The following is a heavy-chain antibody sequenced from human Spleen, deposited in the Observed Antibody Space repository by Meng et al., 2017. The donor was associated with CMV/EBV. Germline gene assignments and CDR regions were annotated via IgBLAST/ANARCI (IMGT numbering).Heavy chain of an antibody. CDR1: GFTFSSYA. J-gene: IGHJ1*01. Sequence: SGFTFSSYAMHWVRQAPGKGLEWVAVISYDGSNKYYADSVKGRFTISRDNSKNTLYLQMNSLRAEDTAVYYCARDGDSSGWYQYFQHWGQGTPVTVSS. V-gene: IGHV3-30-3*01. CDR3: ARDGDSSGWYQYFQH. CDR2: ISYDGSNK. D-gene: IGHD6-19*01.